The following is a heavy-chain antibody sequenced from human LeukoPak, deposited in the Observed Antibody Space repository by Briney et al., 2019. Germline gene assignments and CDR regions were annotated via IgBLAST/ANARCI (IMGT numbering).Heavy chain of an antibody. J-gene: IGHJ6*02. CDR3: ASGPRSSDYYYYGMDV. V-gene: IGHV3-7*01. D-gene: IGHD6-6*01. Sequence: QPGRSLRLSCTASGFTFGDYAMSWVRQAPGKGLEWVANIKQDGSEKYYVDSVKGRFTISRDNAKNSLYLQMNSLRAEDTAVYYCASGPRSSDYYYYGMDVWGQGTTVTVSS. CDR1: GFTFGDYA. CDR2: IKQDGSEK.